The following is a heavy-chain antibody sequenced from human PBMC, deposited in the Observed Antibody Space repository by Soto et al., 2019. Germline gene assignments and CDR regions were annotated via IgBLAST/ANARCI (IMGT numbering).Heavy chain of an antibody. V-gene: IGHV6-1*01. D-gene: IGHD6-13*01. CDR2: TYYRSKWYN. Sequence: SQTLSLTCAISGDSVSRNSAAWNWIRQSPSRGLEWLGRTYYRSKWYNDYAVSGKSRITINPDTSKNKFSLQLNSVTPEDTAVYYCARERQQVVHPPGLHYYYYGMDVWGQGTTGTVSS. CDR3: ARERQQVVHPPGLHYYYYGMDV. J-gene: IGHJ6*02. CDR1: GDSVSRNSAA.